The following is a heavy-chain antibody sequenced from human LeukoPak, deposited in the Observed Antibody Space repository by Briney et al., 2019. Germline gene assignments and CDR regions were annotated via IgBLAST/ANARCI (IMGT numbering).Heavy chain of an antibody. D-gene: IGHD5-24*01. J-gene: IGHJ4*02. V-gene: IGHV3-7*01. CDR3: ANGDGFDC. CDR1: GFTFSTYW. Sequence: PGGSLRLSCATSGFTFSTYWMSWVRQAPGKGLEWVANIKQDGSETYYADSVKGRFTIFRDNAKNSLYLQMDSLRVEDTAVYYCANGDGFDCWGQGTLVIVSS. CDR2: IKQDGSET.